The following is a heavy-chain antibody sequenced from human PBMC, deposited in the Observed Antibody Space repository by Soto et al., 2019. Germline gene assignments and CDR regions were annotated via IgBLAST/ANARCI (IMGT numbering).Heavy chain of an antibody. CDR2: ISAYNGDI. CDR1: GYTFTSFA. Sequence: ASVKAPGKTSGYTFTSFAFSWWRQAPGQGLQRMGWISAYNGDIVYAKKVQDRVTMTTDTSTMSAYMKLRNLTSDDTDVYYCARCDCSSSSCYRVYALDYWGQGTLVTVSS. J-gene: IGHJ4*02. V-gene: IGHV1-18*01. CDR3: ARCDCSSSSCYRVYALDY. D-gene: IGHD2-2*02.